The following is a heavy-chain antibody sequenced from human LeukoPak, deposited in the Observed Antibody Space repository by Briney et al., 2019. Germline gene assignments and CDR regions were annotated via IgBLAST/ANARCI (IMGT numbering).Heavy chain of an antibody. D-gene: IGHD3-10*01. CDR1: GGSISSYY. CDR2: IYTSGST. CDR3: ATPARVAPRHYYYMDV. V-gene: IGHV4-4*09. Sequence: PSETLSLTCTVSGGSISSYYWSWIRQPPGKGLEWIGYIYTSGSTNYNPSLKSRVTISVDTSKNQFSLKLSSVTAAGTAVYYCATPARVAPRHYYYMDVWGKGTTVTVSS. J-gene: IGHJ6*03.